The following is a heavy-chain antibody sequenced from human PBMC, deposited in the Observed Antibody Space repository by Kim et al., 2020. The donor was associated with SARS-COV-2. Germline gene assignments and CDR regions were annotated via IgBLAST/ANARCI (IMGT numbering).Heavy chain of an antibody. J-gene: IGHJ5*02. CDR3: ARGGICWYTNWFDP. Sequence: TPSRKRRVTISVDTSKHQFSLKLSSVTAADTAVYYCARGGICWYTNWFDPWGQGTLVTVSS. V-gene: IGHV4-59*09. D-gene: IGHD1-1*01.